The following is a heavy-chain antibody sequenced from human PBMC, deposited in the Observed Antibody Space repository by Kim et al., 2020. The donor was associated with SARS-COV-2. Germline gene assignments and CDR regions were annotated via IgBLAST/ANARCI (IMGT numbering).Heavy chain of an antibody. CDR3: AKQREPGSYYFDY. CDR2: IWYDGSNK. V-gene: IGHV3-33*06. CDR1: GFTFSSYG. D-gene: IGHD1-26*01. J-gene: IGHJ4*02. Sequence: GGSLRLSCAASGFTFSSYGMHWVRQAPGKGLEWVAVIWYDGSNKYYADSVKGRFTISRDNSKNTQYLQMNSLRAEDTAVYYWAKQREPGSYYFDYWGQGTLVTVSS.